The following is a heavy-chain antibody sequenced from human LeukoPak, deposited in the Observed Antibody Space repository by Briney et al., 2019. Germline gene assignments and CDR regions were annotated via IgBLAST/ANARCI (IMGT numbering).Heavy chain of an antibody. D-gene: IGHD2-15*01. Sequence: GGSLRLSCAASGFTFSSYEMNWVRQAPGKGLEWVSYISSSGSTIYYADSVKGRFTISRDNAKNSLYLQMNSPRAEDTAVYYCARGGYSDAFDIWGQGTMVTVSS. CDR2: ISSSGSTI. J-gene: IGHJ3*02. V-gene: IGHV3-48*03. CDR1: GFTFSSYE. CDR3: ARGGYSDAFDI.